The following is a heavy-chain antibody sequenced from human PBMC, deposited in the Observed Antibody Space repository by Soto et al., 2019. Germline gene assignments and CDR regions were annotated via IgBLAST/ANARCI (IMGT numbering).Heavy chain of an antibody. D-gene: IGHD6-13*01. CDR3: ARSGAADYYYMDV. J-gene: IGHJ6*03. V-gene: IGHV4-34*01. Sequence: SETLSLTCAVYGGSFSGYYWSWIRQPPGKGLEWIGEINHSGSTNYNPSLKSRVTISVDTSKNQFSLKLSSVTAADTAVYYCARSGAADYYYMDVWGKGTTVTVPS. CDR1: GGSFSGYY. CDR2: INHSGST.